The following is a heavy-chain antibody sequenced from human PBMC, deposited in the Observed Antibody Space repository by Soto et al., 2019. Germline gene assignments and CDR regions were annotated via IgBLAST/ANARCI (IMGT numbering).Heavy chain of an antibody. CDR2: IWYDGSNK. V-gene: IGHV3-33*01. J-gene: IGHJ6*02. Sequence: QVQLVESGGGVVQPGRSLRLSCAASGFTFSSYGMHWVRQAPGKGLEWVAVIWYDGSNKYYADSVKGRFTISRDNSKNTLSLQMSSLRAEDTAVYYCARGAGTPYSYYGMDVWGQGTTVTLSS. CDR1: GFTFSSYG. CDR3: ARGAGTPYSYYGMDV.